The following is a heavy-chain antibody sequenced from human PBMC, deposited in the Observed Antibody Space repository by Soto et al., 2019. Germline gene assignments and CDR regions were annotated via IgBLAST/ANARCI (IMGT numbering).Heavy chain of an antibody. CDR1: GGTFSSYA. CDR2: ILPIFGTA. J-gene: IGHJ6*02. D-gene: IGHD3-10*01. Sequence: QVQLVQSGAEVKKPGSSVKVSCKASGGTFSSYAISWVRQAPGQGLEWMGGILPIFGTANYAQKFQGRVTITAHKSTITADIEPSSLRSEDTAVYYCARDRYGSGSYNSPYCYYVMDVWGQGTTVTFSS. CDR3: ARDRYGSGSYNSPYCYYVMDV. V-gene: IGHV1-69*06.